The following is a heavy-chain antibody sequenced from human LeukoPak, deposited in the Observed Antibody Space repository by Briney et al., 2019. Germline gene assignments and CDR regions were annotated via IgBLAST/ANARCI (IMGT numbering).Heavy chain of an antibody. V-gene: IGHV4-4*07. CDR2: IYANGEI. CDR3: TRGRHGEGLDS. D-gene: IGHD1-1*01. CDR1: GDSLTNNY. J-gene: IGHJ4*02. Sequence: SETLSLTCTVSGDSLTNNYWGWVRQPAGRGLEWIGRIYANGEINYNPSLNNRATLSLDTSKNQFSLKVRSVTAADTAVYYCTRGRHGEGLDSWGQGILVTVSS.